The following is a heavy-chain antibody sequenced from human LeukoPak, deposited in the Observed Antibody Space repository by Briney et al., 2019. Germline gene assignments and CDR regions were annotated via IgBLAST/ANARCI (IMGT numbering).Heavy chain of an antibody. Sequence: ASVKVSCKASGYTFTGYYMHWVRQAPGQGLEWMGWINPNSGGTNYAQKFQGRVTMTRGTSISTAYMELSRLRSDDTAAYYCARAGIVVVHYEDWEWFDPWGQGTLVTVSS. J-gene: IGHJ5*02. D-gene: IGHD2-2*01. CDR2: INPNSGGT. V-gene: IGHV1-2*02. CDR3: ARAGIVVVHYEDWEWFDP. CDR1: GYTFTGYY.